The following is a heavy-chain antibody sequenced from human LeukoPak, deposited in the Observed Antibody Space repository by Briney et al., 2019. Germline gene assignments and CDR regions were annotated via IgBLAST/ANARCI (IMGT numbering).Heavy chain of an antibody. V-gene: IGHV3-7*01. J-gene: IGHJ4*02. D-gene: IGHD6-19*01. CDR2: IKQDGSEK. CDR3: ARDVQWLVYYYFDY. CDR1: GFTFSSYW. Sequence: PGGSLRLSCAASGFTFSSYWMSWVRQAPGKGLEWVANIKQDGSEKYYVDSVKGRFTISRDNAKNSLYLQMNSLRAEDTAVYYCARDVQWLVYYYFDYWGQGTLVTVSS.